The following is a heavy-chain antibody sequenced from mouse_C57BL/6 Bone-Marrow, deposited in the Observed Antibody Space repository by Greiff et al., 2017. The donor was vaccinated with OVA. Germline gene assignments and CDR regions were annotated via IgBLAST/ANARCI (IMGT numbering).Heavy chain of an antibody. CDR3: AGSTTLWGDY. Sequence: EVKLMESGGDLVKPGGSLKLSCAASGFTFSSYGMSWVRQTPDKRLEWVATISSGGSYTDYPDSVKGRFTIARDNAKNTLYLQMSRLKSEDTAMYYCAGSTTLWGDYWGQGTTVTVSS. J-gene: IGHJ2*01. V-gene: IGHV5-6*01. CDR2: ISSGGSYT. D-gene: IGHD2-12*01. CDR1: GFTFSSYG.